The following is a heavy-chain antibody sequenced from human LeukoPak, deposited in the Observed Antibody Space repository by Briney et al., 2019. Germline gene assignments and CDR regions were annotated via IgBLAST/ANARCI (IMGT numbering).Heavy chain of an antibody. J-gene: IGHJ4*02. D-gene: IGHD2-8*02. CDR3: ARDHYTGTDY. CDR1: GFTFSSYS. CDR2: ISSSSSSI. Sequence: GGSLRLSCAASGFTFSSYSMNWVRQAPGKGLEWVSYISSSSSSIYYADSVKGRFTISRDNAKNSLYLQMNSLRAEDTAVYYCARDHYTGTDYWGQGTLVTVSS. V-gene: IGHV3-48*01.